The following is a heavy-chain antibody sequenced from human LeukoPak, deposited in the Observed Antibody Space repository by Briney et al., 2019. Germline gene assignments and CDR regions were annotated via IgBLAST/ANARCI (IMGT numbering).Heavy chain of an antibody. D-gene: IGHD4-17*01. J-gene: IGHJ5*02. CDR1: GFTFSSYW. CDR3: ARGDYGDQDWFDP. CDR2: INSDGSST. Sequence: PGGSLRLSCAASGFTFSSYWMHWVRQAPGKGLVWVSRINSDGSSTSYADSVKGRFTISRDNAKNTLYLQMNSLRAGDTAVYYCARGDYGDQDWFDPWGQGTLVTVSS. V-gene: IGHV3-74*01.